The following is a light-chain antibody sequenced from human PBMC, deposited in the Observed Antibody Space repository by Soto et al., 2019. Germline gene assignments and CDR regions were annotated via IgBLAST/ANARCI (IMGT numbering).Light chain of an antibody. CDR1: QGISSF. CDR3: QQVNSYPLT. Sequence: DIQVTQSPAFVSASVGDRVTLTCRASQGISSFLAWYQQKPGKAPKLLIYAASTLQSGVPSRFSGSGSGTEFTLTISSLQPEDFATYYCQQVNSYPLTFGGRTKVDIK. V-gene: IGKV1-9*01. J-gene: IGKJ4*01. CDR2: AAS.